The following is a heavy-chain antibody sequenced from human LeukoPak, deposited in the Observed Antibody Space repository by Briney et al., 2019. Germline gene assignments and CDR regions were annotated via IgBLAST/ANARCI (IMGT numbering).Heavy chain of an antibody. V-gene: IGHV4-59*01. CDR1: DDSITMYY. D-gene: IGHD6-13*01. CDR2: VDHTGST. CDR3: ARGRVSSSTWYSTYYYYFYMDV. J-gene: IGHJ6*03. Sequence: SETLSLTCSVSDDSITMYYWTWIRQPPGKGLEWIGYVDHTGSTNFNPSLNGRVSISRDTSKNLFSLSLRSVTAADTAVYFCARGRVSSSTWYSTYYYYFYMDVWGKGTTVTVSS.